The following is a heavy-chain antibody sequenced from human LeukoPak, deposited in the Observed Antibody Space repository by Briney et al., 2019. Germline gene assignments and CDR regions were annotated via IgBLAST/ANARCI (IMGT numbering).Heavy chain of an antibody. J-gene: IGHJ6*02. Sequence: ASVKVSCKASGYTFTSYGISWVRQAPGQGLEWMGWISAYNGNTNYAQKLQGRDTMTTDTSTSTAYMELRSLRSDDTAVYYCARDWAAGTTVYYYGMDVWGQGTTVTVSS. V-gene: IGHV1-18*01. CDR3: ARDWAAGTTVYYYGMDV. CDR1: GYTFTSYG. D-gene: IGHD1-7*01. CDR2: ISAYNGNT.